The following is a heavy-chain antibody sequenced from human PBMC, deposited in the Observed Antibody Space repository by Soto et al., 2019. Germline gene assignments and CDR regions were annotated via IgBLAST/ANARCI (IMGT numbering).Heavy chain of an antibody. J-gene: IGHJ4*02. Sequence: ASVKASCKASGYTFTSYAMHWVRQAPGKGLEWMGGFDPEDGETIYAQKFQGRVTMTEDTSTDTAYMELSSLRSEDTAVYYCATFPQLTGIDYWGQGTLVTVSS. CDR1: GYTFTSYA. V-gene: IGHV1-24*01. CDR3: ATFPQLTGIDY. D-gene: IGHD2-2*01. CDR2: FDPEDGET.